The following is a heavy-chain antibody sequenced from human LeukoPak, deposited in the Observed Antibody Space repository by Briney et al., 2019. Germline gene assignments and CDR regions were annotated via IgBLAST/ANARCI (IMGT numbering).Heavy chain of an antibody. D-gene: IGHD3-9*01. CDR1: GDSVSSNSAA. CDR3: VGTDLLFSGYPVYYYYYMDV. V-gene: IGHV6-1*01. CDR2: TYYRSKWYN. Sequence: SQTLSLTCAIPGDSVSSNSAAWNWIRQSPSRGLEWLGRTYYRSKWYNDYAVSVKSRITINPDTSKNQFSLQLNSVTPEDTAVYYCVGTDLLFSGYPVYYYYYMDVWGKGTTVTVSS. J-gene: IGHJ6*03.